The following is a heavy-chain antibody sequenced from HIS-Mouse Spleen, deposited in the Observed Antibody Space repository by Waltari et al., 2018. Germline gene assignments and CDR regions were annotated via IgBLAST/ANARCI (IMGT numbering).Heavy chain of an antibody. CDR1: GGTFSSYA. CDR3: ARDSGSYSFWYFDL. Sequence: QVQLVQSGAEVKKPGSSVKVSCKASGGTFSSYAISWVRQAPGQGLEWVGGIIPIFGTANYAQKFQGRVTITADESTSTAYMELSSLRSEDTAVYYCARDSGSYSFWYFDLWGRGTLVTVSS. J-gene: IGHJ2*01. CDR2: IIPIFGTA. V-gene: IGHV1-69*01. D-gene: IGHD1-26*01.